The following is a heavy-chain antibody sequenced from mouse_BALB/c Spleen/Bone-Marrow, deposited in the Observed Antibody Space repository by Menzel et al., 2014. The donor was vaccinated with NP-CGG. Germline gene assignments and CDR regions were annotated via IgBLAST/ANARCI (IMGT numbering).Heavy chain of an antibody. V-gene: IGHV2-9*02. CDR1: GFSLTSYG. CDR3: ARDNGSSYYAMDY. CDR2: IWAGGST. J-gene: IGHJ4*01. D-gene: IGHD1-1*01. Sequence: QVQLQQSGPGLVAPSQSLSITCTVSGFSLTSYGVHWVRQPPGKGLEWLGVIWAGGSTNYNSALMSRLSISKDNSKSQVFLKMNRLQTEDTAMYYCARDNGSSYYAMDYWGQGTPVTVSS.